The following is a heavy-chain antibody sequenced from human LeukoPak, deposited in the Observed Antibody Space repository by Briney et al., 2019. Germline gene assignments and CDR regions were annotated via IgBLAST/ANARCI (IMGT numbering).Heavy chain of an antibody. D-gene: IGHD3-3*01. CDR1: GGSISSGSYY. Sequence: PSETLSLTCTVSGGSISSGSYYWSWIRQPAGKGPEWIGRIYTSGSTNYNPSLKSRVTISVDTSKNQFSLKLSSVTAADTAVYYCARERFWSGYYGNYYYYYMDVWGKGTTVTVSS. CDR2: IYTSGST. J-gene: IGHJ6*03. V-gene: IGHV4-61*02. CDR3: ARERFWSGYYGNYYYYYMDV.